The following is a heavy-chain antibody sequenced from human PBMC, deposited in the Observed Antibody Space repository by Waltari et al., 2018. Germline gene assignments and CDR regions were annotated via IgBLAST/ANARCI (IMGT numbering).Heavy chain of an antibody. CDR3: ARDELELRYYYYYGMDV. V-gene: IGHV1-69*01. D-gene: IGHD1-7*01. CDR1: GGTLSSYA. CDR2: IIPIFGTA. Sequence: QVQLVQSGAEVKKPGSSGKVSCKASGGTLSSYAISWVRQAPGQGLEWMGGIIPIFGTANYAQKFQGRVTITADESTSTAYMELSSLRSEDTAVYYCARDELELRYYYYYGMDVWGQGTTVTVSS. J-gene: IGHJ6*02.